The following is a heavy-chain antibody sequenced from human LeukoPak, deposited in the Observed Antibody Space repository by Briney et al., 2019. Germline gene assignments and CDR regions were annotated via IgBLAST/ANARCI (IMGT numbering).Heavy chain of an antibody. CDR2: ISTNTGNP. Sequence: ASVKVSCKASGYTFTSYAMNWVRQAPGQGLEWMGWISTNTGNPTYAQGFTGRFVFSLDTSVSTAYLQISSLKAEDTAVYYCARDMASDVWGSYRYRALSDDAFDIWGQGTMVTVSS. CDR3: ARDMASDVWGSYRYRALSDDAFDI. V-gene: IGHV7-4-1*02. CDR1: GYTFTSYA. J-gene: IGHJ3*02. D-gene: IGHD3-16*02.